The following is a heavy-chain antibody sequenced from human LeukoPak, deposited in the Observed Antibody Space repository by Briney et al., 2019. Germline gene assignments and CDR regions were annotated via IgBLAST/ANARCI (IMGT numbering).Heavy chain of an antibody. V-gene: IGHV4-59*01. CDR2: IYYSGST. CDR3: AREHSSSSRWFDP. CDR1: GGSISSYY. Sequence: SETLSLTCTVSGGSISSYYWSWIRQPPGKGLEWIGYIYYSGSTNYNPSLKSRVTISVDTSKNQFSLKLSSVTAADTAVYYCAREHSSSSRWFDPWGQGTLVTVSS. D-gene: IGHD6-6*01. J-gene: IGHJ5*02.